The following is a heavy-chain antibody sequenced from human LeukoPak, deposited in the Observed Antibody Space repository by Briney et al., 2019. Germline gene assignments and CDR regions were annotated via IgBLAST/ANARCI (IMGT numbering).Heavy chain of an antibody. CDR2: INPNSGGT. D-gene: IGHD3-10*01. J-gene: IGHJ4*02. CDR1: GYTFTGYY. CDR3: ATYYYGSGSSPFDY. V-gene: IGHV1-2*06. Sequence: ASVKVSCKASGYTFTGYYMHWVRQAPGQGLEWMGRINPNSGGTNYAQKFQGRVTMTRDTSISTAYMELSTLRSDGTAVYYCATYYYGSGSSPFDYWGQGTLVTVSS.